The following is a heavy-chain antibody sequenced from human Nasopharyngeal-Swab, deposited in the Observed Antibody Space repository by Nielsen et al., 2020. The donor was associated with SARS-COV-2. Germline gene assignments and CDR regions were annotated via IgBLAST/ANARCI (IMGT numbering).Heavy chain of an antibody. J-gene: IGHJ5*02. CDR2: ISSSSSYI. CDR3: ARDPIGYSSSSWWFDP. V-gene: IGHV3-21*01. CDR1: GFTFSNAW. D-gene: IGHD6-13*01. Sequence: GGSLRLSCAASGFTFSNAWMSWVRQAPGKGLEWVSSISSSSSYIYYADSVKGRFTISRDNAKNSLYLQMNSLRAEDTAVYYCARDPIGYSSSSWWFDPWGQGTLVTVSS.